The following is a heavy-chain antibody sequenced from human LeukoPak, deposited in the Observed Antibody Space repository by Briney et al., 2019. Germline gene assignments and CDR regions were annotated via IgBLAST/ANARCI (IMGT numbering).Heavy chain of an antibody. CDR1: GGPISSYY. Sequence: SETLSLTCTVSGGPISSYYWSRIRQPPGKGLEWIGNIYYSGSTNYNPSLKSRVTISVDTSKNQFSLKLSSVTAADTAVYYCARGYSDDAFDIWGQGTMVTVSS. CDR3: ARGYSDDAFDI. V-gene: IGHV4-59*01. D-gene: IGHD1-26*01. J-gene: IGHJ3*02. CDR2: IYYSGST.